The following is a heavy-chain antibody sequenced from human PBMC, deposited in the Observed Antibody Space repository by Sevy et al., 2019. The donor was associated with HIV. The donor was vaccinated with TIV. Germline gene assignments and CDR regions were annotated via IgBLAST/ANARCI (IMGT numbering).Heavy chain of an antibody. CDR1: GGSFSGYY. CDR2: INHSGST. J-gene: IGHJ6*02. CDR3: ARGWGYCSGGGCYSVYYGMDV. Sequence: SETLSLTCAVYGGSFSGYYWSWIRQPPGKGLEWIGEINHSGSTNYNPSLRSRVTISVDTSKNQFSLKLSSVTAADTAVYYCARGWGYCSGGGCYSVYYGMDVWGQGTTVTVSS. D-gene: IGHD2-15*01. V-gene: IGHV4-34*01.